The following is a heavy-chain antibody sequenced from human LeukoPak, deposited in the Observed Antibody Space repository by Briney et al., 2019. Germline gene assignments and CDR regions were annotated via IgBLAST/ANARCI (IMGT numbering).Heavy chain of an antibody. CDR3: AKDQGYSGYDEDYYFDY. D-gene: IGHD5-12*01. CDR1: GFTFSNYW. Sequence: AGGSLRLSCAASGFTFSNYWMTWVRQAQGKGLDWVSTVRGGGGSAYYADSVKGRFIISRDNSKNTLYLQMNSLRAEDTAVYYCAKDQGYSGYDEDYYFDYWGQGTLVTVSS. CDR2: VRGGGGSA. J-gene: IGHJ4*02. V-gene: IGHV3-23*01.